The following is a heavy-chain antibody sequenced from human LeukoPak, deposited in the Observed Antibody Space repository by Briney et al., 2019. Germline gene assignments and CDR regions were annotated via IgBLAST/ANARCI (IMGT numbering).Heavy chain of an antibody. V-gene: IGHV1-8*03. CDR3: ARTVTTGNRAYYYYYMDV. Sequence: EASVKVSCKASGYTFTSYDINWVRQATGQGVEWMGWMNPNSGNTGYAQKFQGRVTITRNTSISTAYMELSSLRSEDTAVYYCARTVTTGNRAYYYYYMDVWGKGTTVTVSS. CDR1: GYTFTSYD. CDR2: MNPNSGNT. J-gene: IGHJ6*03. D-gene: IGHD4-17*01.